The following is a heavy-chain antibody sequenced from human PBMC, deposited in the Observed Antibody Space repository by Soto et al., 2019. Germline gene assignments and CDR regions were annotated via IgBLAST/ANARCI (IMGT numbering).Heavy chain of an antibody. V-gene: IGHV3-13*04. D-gene: IGHD6-13*01. CDR2: IGTAGDT. CDR3: ARGDSSSGRFDP. J-gene: IGHJ5*02. Sequence: EVQLVESGGGLVQPGGSLRLSCAASGFTFSSYDMHWVRQATGKGLEWVSAIGTAGDTYYPGSVKGRFTISRENAKNSLYLQMNSLRAGDTAVYYCARGDSSSGRFDPWGQGTLVTVSS. CDR1: GFTFSSYD.